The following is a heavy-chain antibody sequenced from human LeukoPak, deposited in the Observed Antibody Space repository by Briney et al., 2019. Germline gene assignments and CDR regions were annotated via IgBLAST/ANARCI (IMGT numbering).Heavy chain of an antibody. J-gene: IGHJ3*02. CDR1: GFTFSSYS. V-gene: IGHV3-21*01. D-gene: IGHD6-13*01. Sequence: PGGSLRLSCAASGFTFSSYSMNWVRQAPGKGLEWVSSISSSSSYIYYADSVKGRFTISRDNAKNSLYLQMNSLRAEDTAVYYCARAQTPIAGARDSAFDIWGQGTMVTVSS. CDR3: ARAQTPIAGARDSAFDI. CDR2: ISSSSSYI.